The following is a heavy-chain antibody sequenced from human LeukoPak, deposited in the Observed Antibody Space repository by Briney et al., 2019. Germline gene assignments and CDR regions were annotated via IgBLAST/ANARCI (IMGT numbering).Heavy chain of an antibody. V-gene: IGHV3-48*01. J-gene: IGHJ4*02. D-gene: IGHD1-26*01. CDR3: ARDRSGFDY. CDR1: GFTFSSYG. Sequence: PGRSLRLSCAASGFTFSSYGMNWVRQAPGKGLEWVSYISSSSSTIYYADSVKGRFTISRDNAKNSLYLQMNSLRAEDTAVYYCARDRSGFDYWGQGTLVTVSS. CDR2: ISSSSSTI.